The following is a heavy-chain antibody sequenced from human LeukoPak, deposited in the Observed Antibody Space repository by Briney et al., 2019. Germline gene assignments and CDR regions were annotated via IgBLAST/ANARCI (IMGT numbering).Heavy chain of an antibody. CDR1: GGSITSSSYY. CDR2: IYNSGST. V-gene: IGHV4-39*01. CDR3: ARHDPDTSGYYFDY. Sequence: SETLSLTCTVSGGSITSSSYYCGWIRQPPGKGLEWIGSIYNSGSTYYSPSLKSRVTISVDTSKNQLSLMLSSVTAADTAVYYCARHDPDTSGYYFDYWSQGTLVTVPS. J-gene: IGHJ4*02. D-gene: IGHD3-22*01.